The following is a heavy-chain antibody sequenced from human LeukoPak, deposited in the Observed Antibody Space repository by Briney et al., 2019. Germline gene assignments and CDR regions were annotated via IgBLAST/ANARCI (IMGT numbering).Heavy chain of an antibody. CDR1: GGSFSGYY. V-gene: IGHV4-34*01. CDR2: INHSGST. Sequence: PSETLSLTCAVYGGSFSGYYWTWIRQPPGRGLEWIGEINHSGSTNYNPSLKSRVTISVDTSKSQFSLKLNSVTAADTPMYYCARGRDPYWGQGTLVTVSS. CDR3: ARGRDPY. D-gene: IGHD5-24*01. J-gene: IGHJ4*02.